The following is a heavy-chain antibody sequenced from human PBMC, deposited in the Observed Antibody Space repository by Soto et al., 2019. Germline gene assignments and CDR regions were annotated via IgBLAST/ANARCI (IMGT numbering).Heavy chain of an antibody. CDR2: IYTSGST. V-gene: IGHV4-4*07. J-gene: IGHJ4*02. CDR3: PREVPQLNDIVVVVAAHDY. CDR1: AGSISSYD. Sequence: SETLSLTCTVSAGSISSYDWSWIRQPAGKGLEWIGRIYTSGSTNYNPSLKSRVTMSVDTSKNQFSLKLSSVTAADTAVYYCPREVPQLNDIVVVVAAHDYWGQGTLVTVSS. D-gene: IGHD2-15*01.